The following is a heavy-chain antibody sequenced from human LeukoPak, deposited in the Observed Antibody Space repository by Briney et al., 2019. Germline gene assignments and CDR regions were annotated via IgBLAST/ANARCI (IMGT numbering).Heavy chain of an antibody. CDR3: AKNGNGGSGSVDP. CDR1: GFTFSSYG. Sequence: GGSLRLSCAASGFTFSSYGMHWVRQAPGKGLEWVAVISYDGSNKHYADSVKGRFTISRDNSKNTLYLQMNSLRAEDTAVYYCAKNGNGGSGSVDPWGQGILVTVSS. J-gene: IGHJ5*02. CDR2: ISYDGSNK. D-gene: IGHD3-10*01. V-gene: IGHV3-30*18.